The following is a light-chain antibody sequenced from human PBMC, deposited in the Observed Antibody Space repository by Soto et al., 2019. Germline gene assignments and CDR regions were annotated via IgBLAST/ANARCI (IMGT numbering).Light chain of an antibody. J-gene: IGKJ4*01. CDR3: QQRSNWPPLLT. CDR2: DAS. CDR1: QSVNSY. Sequence: EIVLTQSPATLSLSPGERATLSCRASQSVNSYLAWYQLKPGQAPRLLIYDASNRATGIPARFSGSGSGTDFTLTISSLEPEDFAVYYCQQRSNWPPLLTFGGGTKVEIK. V-gene: IGKV3-11*01.